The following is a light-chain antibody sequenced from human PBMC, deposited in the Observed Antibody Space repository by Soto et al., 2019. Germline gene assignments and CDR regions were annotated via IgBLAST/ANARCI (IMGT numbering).Light chain of an antibody. CDR2: DVS. J-gene: IGLJ1*01. V-gene: IGLV2-14*01. CDR3: TSYTIISTLYV. CDR1: NSDVGAYNY. Sequence: QSALTQPASVSGSPGQSITISCTGTNSDVGAYNYVSWYQQHPGKAPKLMVYDVSTRPSGVSDRFSGSKSGNMASLTISGLQAEDEADYYCTSYTIISTLYVFGTGTKLTVL.